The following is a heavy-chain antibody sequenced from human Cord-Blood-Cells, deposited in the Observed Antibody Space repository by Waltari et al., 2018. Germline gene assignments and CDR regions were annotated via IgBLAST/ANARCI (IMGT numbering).Heavy chain of an antibody. V-gene: IGHV4-38-2*02. D-gene: IGHD3-3*01. CDR2: IYHSGST. CDR1: GYSISSGYY. J-gene: IGHJ4*02. CDR3: ARAASVYDFWSGYYDY. Sequence: QVQLQESGPGLVKPSETLSLTCTVSGYSISSGYYWGWIRKPPGKGLEWIGSIYHSGSTYYNPSLKSRVTISVDTSKNQFSLKLSSVTAADTAVYYCARAASVYDFWSGYYDYWGQGTLVTVSS.